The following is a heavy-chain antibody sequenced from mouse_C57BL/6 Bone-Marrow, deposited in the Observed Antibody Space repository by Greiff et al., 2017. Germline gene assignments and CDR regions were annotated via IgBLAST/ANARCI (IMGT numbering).Heavy chain of an antibody. V-gene: IGHV1-76*01. D-gene: IGHD2-3*01. J-gene: IGHJ3*01. CDR3: AREEDDGYYVPFAY. CDR2: IYPGSGNT. CDR1: GYTFTDYY. Sequence: VQLQQSGAELVRPGASVKLSCKASGYTFTDYYINWVKQRPGQGLEWIARIYPGSGNTYYNEKFKGKATLTAEKSSSTAYMQLSSLTSEDSAVYFCAREEDDGYYVPFAYWGQGTLVTVAA.